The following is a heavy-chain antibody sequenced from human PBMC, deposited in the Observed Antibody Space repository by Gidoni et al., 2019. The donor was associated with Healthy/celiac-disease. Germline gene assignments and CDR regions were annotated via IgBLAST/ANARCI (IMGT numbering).Heavy chain of an antibody. CDR1: AGSISSGGYY. CDR2: IYYSGST. D-gene: IGHD5-12*01. J-gene: IGHJ6*02. CDR3: ARATRPEYYYYGMDV. V-gene: IGHV4-31*03. Sequence: QVQLQESVPGPVKPSQTLSLTCTVSAGSISSGGYYWSWIRQHPGKGLEWIGYIYYSGSTYYNPSLKSRVTISVDTSKNQFSLKLSSVTAADTAVYYCARATRPEYYYYGMDVWGQGTTVTVSS.